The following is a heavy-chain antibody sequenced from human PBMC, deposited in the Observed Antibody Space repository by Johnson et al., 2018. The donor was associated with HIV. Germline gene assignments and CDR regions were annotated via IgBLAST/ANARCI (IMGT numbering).Heavy chain of an antibody. CDR3: AKDSKRELVQGKDAFDF. CDR2: IRYDGSNK. J-gene: IGHJ3*01. D-gene: IGHD4-11*01. Sequence: QVQLVESGGGLVQPGGSLRLSCAASGFTVSSYGMHWVRQAPGKGLEWVAFIRYDGSNKYYVDSVKGRFTISRDNSKNTLDLQMNILRTEDTAVYYCAKDSKRELVQGKDAFDFWGQGTMVIVSS. CDR1: GFTVSSYG. V-gene: IGHV3-30*02.